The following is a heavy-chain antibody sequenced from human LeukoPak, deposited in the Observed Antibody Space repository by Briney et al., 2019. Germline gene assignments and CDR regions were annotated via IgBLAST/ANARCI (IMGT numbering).Heavy chain of an antibody. CDR2: IYYSGST. CDR3: ARGTRYCSGGSCYSGHYFDY. J-gene: IGHJ4*02. V-gene: IGHV4-59*01. D-gene: IGHD2-15*01. CDR1: GGSISNYY. Sequence: AETLSLTCTVSGGSISNYYWSWIRQPPGKGLEWIGYIYYSGSTNYNPSLKSRVTISVDTSRNQFSLKLSAVTAADTAVYYCARGTRYCSGGSCYSGHYFDYWGQGTLVTVSS.